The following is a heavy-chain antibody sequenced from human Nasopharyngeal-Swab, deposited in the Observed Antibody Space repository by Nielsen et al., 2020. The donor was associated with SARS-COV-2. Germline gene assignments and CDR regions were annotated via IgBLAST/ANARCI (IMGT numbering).Heavy chain of an antibody. CDR1: GFTFSSYA. Sequence: GGSLRLSCAASGFTFSSYAMSWVRQAPGKGLAWVSAISGSGGSTYYADFVKGRFTISRDNSKNTLYLQMNSLRAEDTAVYYCAKENGDSNYYYGMDVWGQGTTVTVSS. D-gene: IGHD4-17*01. CDR3: AKENGDSNYYYGMDV. CDR2: ISGSGGST. J-gene: IGHJ6*02. V-gene: IGHV3-23*01.